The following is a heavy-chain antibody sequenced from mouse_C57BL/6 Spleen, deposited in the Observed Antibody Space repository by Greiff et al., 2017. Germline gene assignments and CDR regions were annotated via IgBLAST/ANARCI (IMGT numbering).Heavy chain of an antibody. V-gene: IGHV3-6*01. D-gene: IGHD1-1*01. CDR3: ARALYGSSYGDAMDY. J-gene: IGHJ4*01. Sequence: EVKLQESGPGLVKPSQSLSLTCSVTGYSITSGYYWNWIRQFPGNKLEWMGYISYDGSNNYNPSLKNRISITRDTSKNQFFLKLNSVTTEDTATYYCARALYGSSYGDAMDYWGQGTSVTVSS. CDR2: ISYDGSN. CDR1: GYSITSGYY.